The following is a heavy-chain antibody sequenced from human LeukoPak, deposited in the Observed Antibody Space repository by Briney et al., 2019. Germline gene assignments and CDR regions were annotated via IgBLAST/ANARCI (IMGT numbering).Heavy chain of an antibody. J-gene: IGHJ4*02. CDR2: IYYSGTT. Sequence: PSEALSLTCTVSGGSISSYYWSWLRQPPGRGREWVGYIYYSGTTNYIPALKSRLTISVDTSKNQFSLKLSSVTAADTAVYYCTRGVYIAAAQYGYWGQGTLVTGSS. CDR3: TRGVYIAAAQYGY. CDR1: GGSISSYY. D-gene: IGHD6-13*01. V-gene: IGHV4-59*01.